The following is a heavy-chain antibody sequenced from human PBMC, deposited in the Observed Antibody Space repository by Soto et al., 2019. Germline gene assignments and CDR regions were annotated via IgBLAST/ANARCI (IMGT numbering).Heavy chain of an antibody. CDR2: IRGDGGQT. V-gene: IGHV3-23*01. Sequence: GGSLRLSCTASGFTFTSYGMGWVRQAPGKGLQWVSTIRGDGGQTHYTNSVKGRFSTSRDNTKNTLYLQMNSLRDVDTVVYYYANLQPPVSSSCGLSYFDYWGKGTLVTVSS. CDR1: GFTFTSYG. D-gene: IGHD6-13*01. CDR3: ANLQPPVSSSCGLSYFDY. J-gene: IGHJ4*02.